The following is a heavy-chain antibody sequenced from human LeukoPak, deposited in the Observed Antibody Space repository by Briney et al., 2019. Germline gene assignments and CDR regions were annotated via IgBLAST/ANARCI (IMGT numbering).Heavy chain of an antibody. CDR1: GYTFTSYG. Sequence: GASVKVSCKASGYTFTSYGISWVRQAPGQGLEWMGWISAYNGNTNYAQKLQGRVTMTTDTSTSTAYMELRSLRSDDTAVYYCARRYYYDSSGNPAGDAFDVWGQGTMVTVSS. CDR3: ARRYYYDSSGNPAGDAFDV. CDR2: ISAYNGNT. V-gene: IGHV1-18*01. J-gene: IGHJ3*01. D-gene: IGHD3-22*01.